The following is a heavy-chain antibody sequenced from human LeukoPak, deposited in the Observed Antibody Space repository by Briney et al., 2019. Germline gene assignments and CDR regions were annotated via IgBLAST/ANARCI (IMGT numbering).Heavy chain of an antibody. Sequence: SQTLSLTCTVSGGSISSGGFYWGWIRQPPGKGLEWIGSIYYSGSTYYNPSLKSRVTISVDTSKNQFSLKLSSVTAADTAVYYCARLDYYDSSGYPIDYWGQGTLVTVSS. CDR3: ARLDYYDSSGYPIDY. V-gene: IGHV4-39*01. J-gene: IGHJ4*02. CDR2: IYYSGST. CDR1: GGSISSGGFY. D-gene: IGHD3-22*01.